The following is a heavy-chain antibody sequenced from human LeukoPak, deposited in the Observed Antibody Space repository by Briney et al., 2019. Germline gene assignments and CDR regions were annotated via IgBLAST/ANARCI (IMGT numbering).Heavy chain of an antibody. J-gene: IGHJ2*01. CDR2: IRSKAYGGTT. CDR1: GFTFGDYA. D-gene: IGHD3-22*01. CDR3: AKAPYYYDSSGNSRSYWHFDL. Sequence: GGSLRLSCTASGFTFGDYAMSWFRQAPGKGLEWVGFIRSKAYGGTTEYAASVKGRFTISRDDSKSIAYLQMNSLRAEDTAVYYCAKAPYYYDSSGNSRSYWHFDLWGRGTLVTVSS. V-gene: IGHV3-49*03.